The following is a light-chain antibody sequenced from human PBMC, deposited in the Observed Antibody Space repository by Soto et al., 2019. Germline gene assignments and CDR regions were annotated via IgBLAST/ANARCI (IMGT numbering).Light chain of an antibody. CDR3: QSYDSSLSGYV. CDR1: SSNIGAGYE. V-gene: IGLV1-40*01. CDR2: ENN. Sequence: QSVLTQPPSVSEAPGQRVTISCTGSSSNIGAGYEAHWYQQVPGTAPKLLIYENNNRPSGVPDRFSGSKSGTSASLAITGFQAEDEAEYYCQSYDSSLSGYVFGTGTKLTFL. J-gene: IGLJ1*01.